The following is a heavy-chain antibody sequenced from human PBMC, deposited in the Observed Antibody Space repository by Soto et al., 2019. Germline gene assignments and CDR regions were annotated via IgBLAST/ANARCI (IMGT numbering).Heavy chain of an antibody. CDR2: IKSKAHGGTT. CDR1: GLAFSNAW. Sequence: GAVRLSCAASGLAFSNAWINWARQAPGKGLEWVGRIKSKAHGGTTDFADSVKGRFTISRDNSKNTLYLQMNSLRAEDTAVYYCAKAPYYGSGTYWGGFDYWGQGTLVTVSS. D-gene: IGHD3-10*01. V-gene: IGHV3-15*07. CDR3: AKAPYYGSGTYWGGFDY. J-gene: IGHJ4*02.